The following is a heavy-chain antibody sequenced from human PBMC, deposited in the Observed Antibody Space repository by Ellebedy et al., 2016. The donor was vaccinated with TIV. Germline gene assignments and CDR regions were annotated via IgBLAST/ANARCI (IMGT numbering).Heavy chain of an antibody. CDR3: AEGRSGWYYFDY. J-gene: IGHJ4*02. D-gene: IGHD6-19*01. CDR2: INQSGRT. CDR1: GGSFTGYY. V-gene: IGHV4-34*01. Sequence: SETLSLTCAVYGGSFTGYYYSWIRQPPGKGLEWIGEINQSGRTNYNPSLDKGRITISVDTSKNQFSLRLSSVTVADTAVYYCAEGRSGWYYFDYWGQGTPVTVSS.